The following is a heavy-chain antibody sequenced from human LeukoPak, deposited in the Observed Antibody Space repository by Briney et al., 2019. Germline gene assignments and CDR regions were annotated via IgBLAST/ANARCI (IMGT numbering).Heavy chain of an antibody. Sequence: GGSLRLSCAASGFTFSSYSMNWVRQAPRKGLEWVSYISSSSSTIYYADSVKGRFTISRDNSKNTLYLQMNSLRSEDTAVYYCARGSSGWPYDYWGQGTLVTVSS. D-gene: IGHD6-19*01. V-gene: IGHV3-48*01. CDR1: GFTFSSYS. CDR2: ISSSSSTI. J-gene: IGHJ4*02. CDR3: ARGSSGWPYDY.